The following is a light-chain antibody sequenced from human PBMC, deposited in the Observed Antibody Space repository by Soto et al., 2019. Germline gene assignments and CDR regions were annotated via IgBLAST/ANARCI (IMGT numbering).Light chain of an antibody. Sequence: VMTQAPATLSVSRGERATLSCRASQSINSNLAWYQQRPGQAPRLLIYGASTRATGTPARFSGSGSGTEFTLTISSLQSEDFAVYYCQQYHNWPPITFGQGTRLEI. CDR3: QQYHNWPPIT. V-gene: IGKV3-15*01. J-gene: IGKJ5*01. CDR2: GAS. CDR1: QSINSN.